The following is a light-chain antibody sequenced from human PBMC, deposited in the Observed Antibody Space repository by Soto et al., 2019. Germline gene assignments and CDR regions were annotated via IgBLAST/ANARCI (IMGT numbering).Light chain of an antibody. CDR2: GAS. CDR1: QSVRNSY. Sequence: EIVLTQSPGTLSLSPGEIATLSCRASQSVRNSYLAWYQQKPGQAPRLLISGASSRATGIPDRFSGSGSGTDFTLTINRLEPEDFALYYCQQYGGSPITFGQGTRLEIK. V-gene: IGKV3-20*01. CDR3: QQYGGSPIT. J-gene: IGKJ5*01.